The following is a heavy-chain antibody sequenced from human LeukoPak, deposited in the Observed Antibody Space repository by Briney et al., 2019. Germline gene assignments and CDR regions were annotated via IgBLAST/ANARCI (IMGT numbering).Heavy chain of an antibody. CDR3: ARGPQYCSDGSCYSYAFDI. D-gene: IGHD2-15*01. V-gene: IGHV4-59*01. CDR1: GGSISTSY. J-gene: IGHJ3*02. Sequence: SETLSLTCTVSGGSISTSYWSWIRQPPGKGLEWIGYIYYSGSTNYNPSLKSRVTISVNTSKNQFSLKLSSVTAADTAVYYCARGPQYCSDGSCYSYAFDIWGQGTMVTVSS. CDR2: IYYSGST.